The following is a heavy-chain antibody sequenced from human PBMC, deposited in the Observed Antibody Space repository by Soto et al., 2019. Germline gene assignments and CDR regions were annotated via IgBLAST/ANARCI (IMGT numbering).Heavy chain of an antibody. D-gene: IGHD4-17*01. CDR1: GFTFSGYA. CDR3: AKNRGRVTTWWHFDY. Sequence: EVQLLESGADLVQPGRSQRLSCAASGFTFSGYAMSWLRQAPGKGLEWVSVIHGSGNSAYYADSVKGLFTISRDKSNNTLYLQMTGLRGEDTAVYYCAKNRGRVTTWWHFDYWGQGTLVTLSS. V-gene: IGHV3-23*01. J-gene: IGHJ4*02. CDR2: IHGSGNSA.